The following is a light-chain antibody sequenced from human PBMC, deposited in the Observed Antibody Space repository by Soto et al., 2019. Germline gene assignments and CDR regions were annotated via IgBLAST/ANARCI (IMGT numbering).Light chain of an antibody. CDR1: SSNIGAGYD. CDR2: GNS. J-gene: IGLJ1*01. CDR3: QSYDSSLSGDV. Sequence: QSVLTQPPSVSGAPGQRVTISCTGSSSNIGAGYDVHWYQQLPGTAPKLLIYGNSNRPSGVPDRFSGSKSGTSASLAITWLQAEDEADYYYQSYDSSLSGDVFGTGTKLTVL. V-gene: IGLV1-40*01.